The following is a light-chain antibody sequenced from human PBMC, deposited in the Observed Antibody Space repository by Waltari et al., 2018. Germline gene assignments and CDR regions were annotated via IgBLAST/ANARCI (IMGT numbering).Light chain of an antibody. V-gene: IGKV1-5*03. Sequence: DIQMTQSPSTLSASVGDRVTITCRASQRITNWFAWYQQKPGKATKLLIYKASNLESGVPSRFSGSGSGTEFTLTISSLQPDDFATYYCQQYDNYWTFGQGTKVEIK. CDR2: KAS. J-gene: IGKJ1*01. CDR3: QQYDNYWT. CDR1: QRITNW.